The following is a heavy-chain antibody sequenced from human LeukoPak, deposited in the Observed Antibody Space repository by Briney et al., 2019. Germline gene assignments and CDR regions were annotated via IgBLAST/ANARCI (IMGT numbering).Heavy chain of an antibody. J-gene: IGHJ6*02. CDR3: ARVLGCSGGSCYGANYYYGMDV. Sequence: SVKVSCKASGGTFSSYAISWVRQAPGQGLEWMGRIIPILGIANYAQKFQGRGTITADKSTSTAYMELSSLRSEDTAVYYCARVLGCSGGSCYGANYYYGMDVWRQGTTVTVSS. V-gene: IGHV1-69*04. D-gene: IGHD2-15*01. CDR1: GGTFSSYA. CDR2: IIPILGIA.